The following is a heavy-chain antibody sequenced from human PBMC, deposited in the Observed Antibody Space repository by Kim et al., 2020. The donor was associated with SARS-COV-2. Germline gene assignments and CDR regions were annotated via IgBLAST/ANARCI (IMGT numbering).Heavy chain of an antibody. D-gene: IGHD6-19*01. CDR3: ARLIGSSGWFDY. Sequence: RYSPSFPGQGTIPADTSISTAYLQWSSLRASDTAMYYCARLIGSSGWFDYWGQGTLVTVSS. J-gene: IGHJ4*02. V-gene: IGHV5-51*01.